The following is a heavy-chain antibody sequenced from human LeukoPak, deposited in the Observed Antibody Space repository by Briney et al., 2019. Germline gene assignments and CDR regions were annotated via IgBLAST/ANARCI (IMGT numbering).Heavy chain of an antibody. CDR3: ARGAITMVRGVIRRAEYFQH. J-gene: IGHJ1*01. CDR1: GFTFSSYA. D-gene: IGHD3-10*01. Sequence: PGGSLRLSCAASGFTFSSYAMHWVRQAPGKGLEWVAVISYDGSNKYYADSVKGRFTISRDNSKNTLYLQMNSLRAEDTAVYYCARGAITMVRGVIRRAEYFQHWGQGTLVTVSS. CDR2: ISYDGSNK. V-gene: IGHV3-30-3*01.